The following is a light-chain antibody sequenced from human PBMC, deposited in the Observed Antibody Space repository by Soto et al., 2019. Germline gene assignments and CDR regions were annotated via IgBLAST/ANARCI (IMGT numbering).Light chain of an antibody. Sequence: QSALTQPASVSGSPGQSITISCTGTSSEVGEHNYVSWYQQHPGKAPKLMIYEVSNRPSGVSNRFSGSKSGNTASLTISGLQAEDEADDYCSSYTSSNTWVFGRGTKLTVL. CDR2: EVS. J-gene: IGLJ3*02. CDR1: SSEVGEHNY. CDR3: SSYTSSNTWV. V-gene: IGLV2-14*01.